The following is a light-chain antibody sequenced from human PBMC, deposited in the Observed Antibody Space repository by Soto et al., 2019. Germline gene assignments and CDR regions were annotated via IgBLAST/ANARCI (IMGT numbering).Light chain of an antibody. CDR3: QQLNSYPLT. J-gene: IGKJ4*01. CDR2: GAS. CDR1: QSLNRD. V-gene: IGKV3-15*01. Sequence: IVMTQSPATLSMSPGERATLSCRASQSLNRDLAWYQQKPGQSPRLLIFGASIRATGIPARFSGSGSGTEFTLTIGSLQSEDCALYYCQQLNSYPLTFGGGTKVEIK.